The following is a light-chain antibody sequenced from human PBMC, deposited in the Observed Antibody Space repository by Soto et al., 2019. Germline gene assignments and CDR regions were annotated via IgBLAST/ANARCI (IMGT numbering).Light chain of an antibody. CDR1: QSVRNN. J-gene: IGKJ5*01. CDR2: AAS. Sequence: EIVMTQSPATLSVSPGERATLSCRASQSVRNNLAWYQQKPGLAPRLLIYAASTRATGIPARFNGNGSETEFILTIDSLQSEDFAVYYCQQYNNWPLTFGQGTRLEIK. V-gene: IGKV3-15*01. CDR3: QQYNNWPLT.